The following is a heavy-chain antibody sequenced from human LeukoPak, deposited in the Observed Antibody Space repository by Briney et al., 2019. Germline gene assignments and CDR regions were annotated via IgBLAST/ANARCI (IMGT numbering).Heavy chain of an antibody. V-gene: IGHV3-48*03. D-gene: IGHD6-19*01. CDR3: ARDFATGIAVAGTGFDY. CDR2: ISSSGSTI. CDR1: GFTFSSYE. Sequence: GGSLRLSCAASGFTFSSYEMNWVRQAPGRGLEWVSYISSSGSTIYYADSVKGRFTISRDNAKNSLYLQMNSLRAEDTAVYYCARDFATGIAVAGTGFDYWGQGTLVTVSS. J-gene: IGHJ4*02.